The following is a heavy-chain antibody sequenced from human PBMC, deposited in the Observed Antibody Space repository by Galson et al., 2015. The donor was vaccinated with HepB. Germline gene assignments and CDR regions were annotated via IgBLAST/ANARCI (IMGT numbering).Heavy chain of an antibody. CDR3: AREGRTPFGVVIIPFDY. CDR1: GFTFSTYA. Sequence: SLRLSCAASGFTFSTYAMSWVRQAPGRGLEWVSSISDSGGSIYYSDSVKGRFTISRDNAKNSLYLQMNSLRAEDTAVYYCAREGRTPFGVVIIPFDYWGQGTLVTVSS. V-gene: IGHV3-23*01. D-gene: IGHD3-3*01. CDR2: ISDSGGSI. J-gene: IGHJ4*02.